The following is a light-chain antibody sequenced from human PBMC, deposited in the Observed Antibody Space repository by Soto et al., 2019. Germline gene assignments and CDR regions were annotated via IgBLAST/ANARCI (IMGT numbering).Light chain of an antibody. V-gene: IGKV3-20*01. CDR1: QSVTSNY. CDR3: QQYGSSPWT. J-gene: IGKJ4*02. Sequence: EVVMTQSPATLSVSPGEGATLSCRASQSVTSNYLAWYQQKPGKAPRLLIHGISNRATGVPDRFSGSGSGTDFTLTISRLEPEDFAVYYCQQYGSSPWTFGGGTKVDIK. CDR2: GIS.